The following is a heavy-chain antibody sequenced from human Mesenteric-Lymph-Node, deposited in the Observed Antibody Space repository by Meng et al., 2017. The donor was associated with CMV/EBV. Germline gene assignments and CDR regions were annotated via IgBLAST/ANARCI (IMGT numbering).Heavy chain of an antibody. Sequence: ASVKVSCKASGYTFTSYYMHWVRQAPGQGLEWMGIINPSGGSTSYAQKFQGRVTMTRDTSTSTVYMELSSLRSEDTAVYYCARDWGGYCSGGSCYAPHTGWFDPWGQGTLVTVSS. CDR1: GYTFTSYY. V-gene: IGHV1-46*01. J-gene: IGHJ5*02. CDR3: ARDWGGYCSGGSCYAPHTGWFDP. CDR2: INPSGGST. D-gene: IGHD2-15*01.